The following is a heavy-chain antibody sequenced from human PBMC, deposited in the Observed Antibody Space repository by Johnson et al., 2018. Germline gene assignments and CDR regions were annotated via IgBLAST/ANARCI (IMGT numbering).Heavy chain of an antibody. CDR1: GFTFSSSA. CDR2: ISYDGSNK. D-gene: IGHD2-8*01. J-gene: IGHJ6*03. V-gene: IGHV3-30-3*01. Sequence: VQLVESGGGVVQPGRSLRLSCAASGFTFSSSAMHWVRQAPGKGLEWVAVISYDGSNKYDADSVTGRFTISRENSKNTLYLQMNRLRAEDTAVYYCARDGVLMVYAISYYYYYYMDVWGKGTTVTVSS. CDR3: ARDGVLMVYAISYYYYYYMDV.